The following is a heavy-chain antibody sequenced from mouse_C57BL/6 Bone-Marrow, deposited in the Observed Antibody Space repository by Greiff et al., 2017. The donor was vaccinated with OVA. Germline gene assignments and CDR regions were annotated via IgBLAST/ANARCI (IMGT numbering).Heavy chain of an antibody. D-gene: IGHD1-1*01. J-gene: IGHJ1*03. CDR1: GYAFSSSW. CDR2: IYPGDGDT. CDR3: AREATGVARDWYFDV. Sequence: QVQLQQSGPELVKPGASVKISCKASGYAFSSSWMNWVKQRPGKGLEWIGRIYPGDGDTNYNGKFKGKATLTADKSSSTAYMQLSSLTSEDSAVYFGAREATGVARDWYFDVWGTGTTVTVSS. V-gene: IGHV1-82*01.